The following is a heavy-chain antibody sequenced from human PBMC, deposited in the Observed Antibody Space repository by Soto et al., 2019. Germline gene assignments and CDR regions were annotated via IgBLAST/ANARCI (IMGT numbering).Heavy chain of an antibody. J-gene: IGHJ4*02. CDR2: MQPSTGRT. CDR1: GYSFASLD. Sequence: ASVKVSCRASGYSFASLDIIWVRQTAGQGLEWMGWMQPSTGRTGYAQKFQGRVTMTRDTSINTAYMELTTLTSDDTAFYYCARGVSAGVDYWGPGTLVTVPS. V-gene: IGHV1-8*01. D-gene: IGHD1-26*01. CDR3: ARGVSAGVDY.